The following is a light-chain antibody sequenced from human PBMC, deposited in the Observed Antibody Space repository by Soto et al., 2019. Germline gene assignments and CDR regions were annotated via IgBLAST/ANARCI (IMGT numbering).Light chain of an antibody. Sequence: DIQMTQSPSSLSASVGNRVTITCRASQGIRNDLAWYQQKPGKAPKRLIYAASSLQSGVPSRFSGSGSGTEFTLTISSLQPEDFATYYCLQHNNYPPLTFGQGTRLEIK. V-gene: IGKV1-17*01. J-gene: IGKJ5*01. CDR1: QGIRND. CDR2: AAS. CDR3: LQHNNYPPLT.